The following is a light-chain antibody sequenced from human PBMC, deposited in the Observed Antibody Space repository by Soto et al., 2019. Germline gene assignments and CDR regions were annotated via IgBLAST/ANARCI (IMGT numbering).Light chain of an antibody. J-gene: IGKJ4*01. V-gene: IGKV1-33*01. Sequence: DIQMTQSPSSVSASVGDRITITCQASQDITQYVNWYQQKPGKAPILLIFDGSRLEAGAPSRFGGSGFGTDFSFTISSLQPVDFATYYCQQYENLPVTFGGGTKIEIK. CDR2: DGS. CDR3: QQYENLPVT. CDR1: QDITQY.